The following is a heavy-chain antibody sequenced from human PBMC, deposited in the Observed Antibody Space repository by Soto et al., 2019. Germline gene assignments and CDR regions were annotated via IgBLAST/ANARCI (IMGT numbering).Heavy chain of an antibody. CDR1: GYTFTSYG. V-gene: IGHV1-18*01. Sequence: ASVKVSCKASGYTFTSYGISWVRQAPEQGLEWMGWISAYNGNTNYAQKLQGRVTMTTDTSTSTAYMELRSLRSDDTAVYYCARQKQYQLLYRGWFDPWGQGTLVTVSS. D-gene: IGHD2-2*02. CDR2: ISAYNGNT. CDR3: ARQKQYQLLYRGWFDP. J-gene: IGHJ5*02.